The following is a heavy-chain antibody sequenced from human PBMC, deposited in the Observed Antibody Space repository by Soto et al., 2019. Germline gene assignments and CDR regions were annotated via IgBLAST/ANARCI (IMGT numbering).Heavy chain of an antibody. CDR2: IYHAGNT. CDR3: ARVSDCVSTSCFSRWLDP. J-gene: IGHJ5*02. V-gene: IGHV4-30-2*01. CDR1: GGSISSGGYS. D-gene: IGHD2-2*01. Sequence: PSETLSLTCDVSGGSISSGGYSWNWIRQTPGKGLEWIGYIYHAGNTYYNSSLQSRVTFSVDNSKNQFSLKLTSVTAADTAVYYCARVSDCVSTSCFSRWLDPWGQGTLVTVS.